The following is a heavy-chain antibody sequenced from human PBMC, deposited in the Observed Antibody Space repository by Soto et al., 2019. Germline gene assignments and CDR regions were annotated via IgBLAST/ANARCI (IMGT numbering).Heavy chain of an antibody. J-gene: IGHJ6*02. CDR1: GFTFSSYG. CDR2: ISYDGSNK. CDR3: AKDLHSGYDGYYYYGMDV. D-gene: IGHD5-12*01. V-gene: IGHV3-30*18. Sequence: HPGGSLRLSCAASGFTFSSYGMHWVRQAPGKGLEWVAVISYDGSNKYYADSVKGRFTISRDNSKNTLYLQMNSLRAEDTAVYYCAKDLHSGYDGYYYYGMDVWGQGTTVTVSS.